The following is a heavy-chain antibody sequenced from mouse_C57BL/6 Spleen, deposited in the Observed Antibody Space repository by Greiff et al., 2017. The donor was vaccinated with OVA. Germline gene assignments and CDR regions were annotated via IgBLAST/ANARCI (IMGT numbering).Heavy chain of an antibody. CDR2: INPNNGGT. V-gene: IGHV1-26*01. CDR3: ARRSSSYLYWYFDV. D-gene: IGHD1-1*01. CDR1: GYTFTDYY. Sequence: EVQLQQSGPELVKPGASVKISCKASGYTFTDYYMNWVKQSHGKSLEWIGDINPNNGGTSYNQKFKGKATLTVDKSSSTAYMELRSLTSEDSAVYYCARRSSSYLYWYFDVWGTGTTVTVSS. J-gene: IGHJ1*03.